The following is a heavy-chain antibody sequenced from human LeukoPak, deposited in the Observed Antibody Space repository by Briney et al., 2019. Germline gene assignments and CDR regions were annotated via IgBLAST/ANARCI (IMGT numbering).Heavy chain of an antibody. Sequence: PSETLSLTCAVYGGSFSGYYWSWIRQPPGKGLEWIGEINHSGSTNYNPSLKSRVTISVDTSKNQFSLKLSSVTVANTAVYYCARGLRITMVRGVIGFDYWGQGTLVTVSS. J-gene: IGHJ4*02. V-gene: IGHV4-34*01. D-gene: IGHD3-10*01. CDR3: ARGLRITMVRGVIGFDY. CDR1: GGSFSGYY. CDR2: INHSGST.